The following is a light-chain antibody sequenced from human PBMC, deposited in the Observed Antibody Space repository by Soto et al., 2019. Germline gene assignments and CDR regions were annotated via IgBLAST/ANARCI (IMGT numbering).Light chain of an antibody. Sequence: EVVLTQSTGTLSLSPGERATLSCRASQSVNSDYLGWFQQKPGQAPRLLIYGASTRATGIPDRFSGSGSGTDLTLTISRLEPEDFAVYYCHHYGGSPITFGQGTRLEIK. CDR2: GAS. J-gene: IGKJ5*01. CDR1: QSVNSDY. CDR3: HHYGGSPIT. V-gene: IGKV3-20*01.